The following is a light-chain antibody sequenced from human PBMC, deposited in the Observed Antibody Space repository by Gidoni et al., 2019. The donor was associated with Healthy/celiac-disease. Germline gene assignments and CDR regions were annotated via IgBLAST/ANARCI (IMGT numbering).Light chain of an antibody. V-gene: IGKV3D-20*01. CDR1: QSVSSSY. CDR2: DAS. J-gene: IGKJ5*01. CDR3: QQYGSSPPIT. Sequence: IVLTQSPATLSLSPGERATLSCGASQSVSSSYLAWYQQKPGLAPRLLIYDASSRATAIPDRFSGSGSGTDFTLTISRLEPEDFAVYYCQQYGSSPPITFGQGTRLEIK.